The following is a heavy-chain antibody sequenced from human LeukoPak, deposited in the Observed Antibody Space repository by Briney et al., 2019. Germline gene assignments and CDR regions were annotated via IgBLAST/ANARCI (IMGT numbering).Heavy chain of an antibody. CDR1: GFTFSSYS. D-gene: IGHD3-10*01. V-gene: IGHV3-21*01. CDR3: ATSLIWFGELSAPFDY. CDR2: ISGSSSYI. Sequence: GGSLRLSCAASGFTFSSYSMNWVRQAPGKGLEWVSSISGSSSYIYYADSVKGRFTISRDNAKNSLYLQMNSLRAEDMAVYYCATSLIWFGELSAPFDYWGQGTLVTVSS. J-gene: IGHJ4*02.